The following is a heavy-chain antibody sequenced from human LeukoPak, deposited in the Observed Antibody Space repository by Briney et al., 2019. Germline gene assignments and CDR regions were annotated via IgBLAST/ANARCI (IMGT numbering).Heavy chain of an antibody. J-gene: IGHJ4*02. Sequence: SETLSLTCTVSGGSISGYCWDWIRQPPGKGLAWIEYVCHTGSTNSNPSLKSRVTLSVDTSKNQFSLRLTSVTAADTAVYFCAREMTYTGGWGPFDYWGPGALLTVSS. CDR3: AREMTYTGGWGPFDY. D-gene: IGHD6-19*01. V-gene: IGHV4-59*01. CDR2: VCHTGST. CDR1: GGSISGYC.